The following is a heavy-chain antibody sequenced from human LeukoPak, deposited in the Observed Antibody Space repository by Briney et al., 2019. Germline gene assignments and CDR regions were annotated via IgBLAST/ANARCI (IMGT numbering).Heavy chain of an antibody. D-gene: IGHD4-23*01. CDR1: GYTFTSYD. J-gene: IGHJ6*03. Sequence: ASVKLSCKASGYTFTSYDINWVRQATGQGLEWMGWMNPNSGNTGYAQKFQGRGTMTRNTSISTAYMELSSLRSEDTAVYYCARGLDGGSYYYYYYMDVWGKGTTVTVSS. CDR2: MNPNSGNT. CDR3: ARGLDGGSYYYYYYMDV. V-gene: IGHV1-8*01.